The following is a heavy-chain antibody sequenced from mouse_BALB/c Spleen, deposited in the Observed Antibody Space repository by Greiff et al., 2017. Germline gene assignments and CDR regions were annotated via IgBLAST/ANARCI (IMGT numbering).Heavy chain of an antibody. CDR2: ISYDGSN. D-gene: IGHD2-1*01. CDR1: GYSITSGYY. Sequence: EVKLEESGPGLVKPSQSLSLTCSVTGYSITSGYYWNWIRQFPGNKLEWMGYISYDGSNNYNPSLKNRISITRDTSKNQFFLKLNSVTTEDTATYYCAREENLPYAMDYWGQGTSVTVSS. V-gene: IGHV3-6*02. J-gene: IGHJ4*01. CDR3: AREENLPYAMDY.